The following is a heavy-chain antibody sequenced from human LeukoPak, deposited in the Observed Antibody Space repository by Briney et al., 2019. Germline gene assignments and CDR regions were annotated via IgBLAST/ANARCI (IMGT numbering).Heavy chain of an antibody. CDR2: IYISGST. CDR1: GGSISSYY. CDR3: ARGRDGYNPRTLRNWFDR. Sequence: PSETLSLTCTVSGGSISSYYWSWIRQPAGKGLEWIGRIYISGSTNYNPSLKSRVTMSVDTSKNQFSLKLSSVTAADTAVYYCARGRDGYNPRTLRNWFDRWGQGTLVTVSS. D-gene: IGHD5-12*01. V-gene: IGHV4-4*07. J-gene: IGHJ5*02.